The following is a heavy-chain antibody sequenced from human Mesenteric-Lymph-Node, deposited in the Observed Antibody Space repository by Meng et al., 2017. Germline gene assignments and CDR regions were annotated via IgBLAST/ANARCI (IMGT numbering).Heavy chain of an antibody. Sequence: SETLSLTCTVSGGSISSYYWSWIRQPPGKGLEWIGYIYYSGSTNYNLSLKSRVTISVDTSKNQFSLKLSSVTAADTAVYYCARQWRNYYFDYWGQGTLVTVSS. J-gene: IGHJ4*02. CDR1: GGSISSYY. V-gene: IGHV4-59*01. CDR2: IYYSGST. D-gene: IGHD6-19*01. CDR3: ARQWRNYYFDY.